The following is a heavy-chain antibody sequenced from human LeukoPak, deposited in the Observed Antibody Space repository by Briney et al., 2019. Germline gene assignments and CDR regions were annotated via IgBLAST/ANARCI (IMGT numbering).Heavy chain of an antibody. CDR2: INEDGSIT. Sequence: GGSLRLSCAVSGFTFRTYWMHWVRQVPGEGLVWVSRINEDGSITNYADSVKGRFSISRDNAKNTLYLQMNSLRAEDTAVYYCARDRRGSGWYFDYWGQGTLVAVSS. CDR1: GFTFRTYW. V-gene: IGHV3-74*01. D-gene: IGHD6-19*01. J-gene: IGHJ4*02. CDR3: ARDRRGSGWYFDY.